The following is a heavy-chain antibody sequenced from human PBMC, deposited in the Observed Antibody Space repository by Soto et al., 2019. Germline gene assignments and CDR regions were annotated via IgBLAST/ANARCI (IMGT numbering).Heavy chain of an antibody. CDR2: ISVSGGTT. Sequence: SMRISTAYAGVTFSSYAMSWVRQAPGKGLEWVSAISVSGGTTYYAASVKGRFMISLDNSKNTLYLQMNSLRGEDTAVYYCAKFGYDSRFVYWGQGILV. CDR1: GVTFSSYA. CDR3: AKFGYDSRFVY. J-gene: IGHJ4*02. D-gene: IGHD3-22*01. V-gene: IGHV3-23*01.